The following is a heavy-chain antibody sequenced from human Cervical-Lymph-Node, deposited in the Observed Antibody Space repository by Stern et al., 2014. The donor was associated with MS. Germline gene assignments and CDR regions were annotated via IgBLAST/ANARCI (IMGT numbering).Heavy chain of an antibody. D-gene: IGHD6-6*01. CDR1: GYTFTSYY. CDR2: INPSGGST. J-gene: IGHJ4*02. V-gene: IGHV1-46*01. CDR3: ARGPHLIAARPVGPHDY. Sequence: VHLVESGAEVKKPGASVKVSCKASGYTFTSYYMHWVRQAPGQGLEWMGIINPSGGSTSYAQKFQGRVTMTRDTSTSTVYMELSSLRSEDTAVYYCARGPHLIAARPVGPHDYWGQGTLVTVSS.